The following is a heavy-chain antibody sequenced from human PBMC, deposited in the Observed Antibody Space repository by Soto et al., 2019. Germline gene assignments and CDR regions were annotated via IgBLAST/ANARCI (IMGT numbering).Heavy chain of an antibody. V-gene: IGHV1-58*02. CDR2: IVVGSGNT. Sequence: ASVKVSCKASGFTFTSSAMQRVRQARGQRFEWIGWIVVGSGNTNYAQKFQERVTITRDMSTSTAYMELSSLRSEDTAVYYCAADMNYDFWSGPPNWFDPWGQGTLVTVSS. D-gene: IGHD3-3*01. CDR1: GFTFTSSA. CDR3: AADMNYDFWSGPPNWFDP. J-gene: IGHJ5*02.